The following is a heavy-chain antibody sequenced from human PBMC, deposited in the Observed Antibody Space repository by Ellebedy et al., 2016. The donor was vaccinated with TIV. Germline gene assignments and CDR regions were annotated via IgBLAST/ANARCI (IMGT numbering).Heavy chain of an antibody. D-gene: IGHD3-22*01. CDR3: ARIGDSSGYFYSDF. CDR2: MNPKRGNS. J-gene: IGHJ4*02. Sequence: ASVKVSXXTSGYTFNSYHINWVRQATGQGLEWMGWMNPKRGNSGYAQKFHGRVTMTSDTSTSTAYMELSSLRSEDTAIYYCARIGDSSGYFYSDFWGQGTLVTVSS. V-gene: IGHV1-8*01. CDR1: GYTFNSYH.